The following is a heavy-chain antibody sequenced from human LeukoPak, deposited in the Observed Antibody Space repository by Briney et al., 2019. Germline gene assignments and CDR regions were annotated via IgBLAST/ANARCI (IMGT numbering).Heavy chain of an antibody. CDR1: GGSISSGDYY. D-gene: IGHD3-9*01. CDR3: ARGKLRYFDWSSEYFQH. J-gene: IGHJ1*01. Sequence: PSETLSLTCTVSGGSISSGDYYWSWIRQPPGKGLEWIGYIYYSGSTYYNPSLKSRVTISVDTSKNQFSLKLSSVTAADTAVYYCARGKLRYFDWSSEYFQHWGQGTLVTVSS. CDR2: IYYSGST. V-gene: IGHV4-30-4*08.